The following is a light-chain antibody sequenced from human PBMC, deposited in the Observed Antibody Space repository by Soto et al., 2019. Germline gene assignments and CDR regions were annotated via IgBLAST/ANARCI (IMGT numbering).Light chain of an antibody. V-gene: IGLV2-14*03. CDR2: DVS. CDR3: SSFTDTGTVM. Sequence: QSVLTQPASVSGSPGQSFTIPCTGSSSDVGAYHSVSWYQQHPGKDPKLIIFDVSNRPSGVSNRFSGSKSGNTASLTISGLQAEDEADYYCSSFTDTGTVMFGGGTKLTVL. J-gene: IGLJ3*02. CDR1: SSDVGAYHS.